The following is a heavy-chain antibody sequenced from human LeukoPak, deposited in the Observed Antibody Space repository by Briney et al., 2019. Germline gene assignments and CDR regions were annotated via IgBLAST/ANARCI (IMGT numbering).Heavy chain of an antibody. V-gene: IGHV4-30-2*01. Sequence: SETLSLTCTVSGGSISSGGYYWSWIRQPPGKGLEWIGYIYHSGSTYYNPSLKSRVTITVDRSKNQFSLKLSSVTAADTAVYYCARNGVGYSSLRSRSPIDYWGQGTLVTVSS. J-gene: IGHJ4*02. CDR3: ARNGVGYSSLRSRSPIDY. CDR1: GGSISSGGYY. D-gene: IGHD5-24*01. CDR2: IYHSGST.